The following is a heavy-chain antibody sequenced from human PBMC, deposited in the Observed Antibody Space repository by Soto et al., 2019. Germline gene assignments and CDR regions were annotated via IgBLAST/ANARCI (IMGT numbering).Heavy chain of an antibody. Sequence: SETIGPRSHISSTSIYNLNHLCTRILHHPGPPLEYIGYIYKSATTYYNPSFESRVAISVDTSKSQFSLNVTSVTAADTAVYFCARGLYCLTGRCFANWFDYWGWGALVTVAS. CDR1: STSIYNLNHL. CDR2: IYKSATT. J-gene: IGHJ5*01. V-gene: IGHV4-30-4*01. D-gene: IGHD7-27*01. CDR3: ARGLYCLTGRCFANWFDY.